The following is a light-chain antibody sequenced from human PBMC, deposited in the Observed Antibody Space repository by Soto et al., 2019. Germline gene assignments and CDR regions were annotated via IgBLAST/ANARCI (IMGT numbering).Light chain of an antibody. CDR2: GAS. J-gene: IGKJ4*02. CDR3: QQYKNFPART. CDR1: QSVSRN. Sequence: EIVMTQSPATLSVSPGERATLSCRASQSVSRNFAWYQQKPGHAPRLLIYGASTRATGIPARFSGSRSGTEFNLTISSLQSEDFAVYYCQQYKNFPARTFGGGTKGEI. V-gene: IGKV3-15*01.